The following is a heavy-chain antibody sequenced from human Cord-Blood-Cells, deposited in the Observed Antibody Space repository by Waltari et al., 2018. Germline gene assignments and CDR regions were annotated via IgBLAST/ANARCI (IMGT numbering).Heavy chain of an antibody. Sequence: EVQLVESGGGSVQPGGSLRLSCAASGFTVSSTYIGWVRQAQGKGLEWVSVIYSGGSTYYADSVKGRFTISRDNSKNTLYLQMNSLRAEDTAVYYCARDGEQQLAFDYWGQGTLVTVSS. J-gene: IGHJ4*02. CDR1: GFTVSSTY. V-gene: IGHV3-66*01. CDR3: ARDGEQQLAFDY. CDR2: IYSGGST. D-gene: IGHD6-13*01.